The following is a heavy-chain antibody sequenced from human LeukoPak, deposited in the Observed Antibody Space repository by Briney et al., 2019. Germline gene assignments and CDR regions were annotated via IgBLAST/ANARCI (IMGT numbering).Heavy chain of an antibody. Sequence: GSLPLSCAVSGFPFSSAWMTWVRQAPGKGLEWVGRIKSKSDGETTDYAAPVKGRFSVSRDDSKSTLYLQMNSLKSEDTAVYYCTTARFNRWGQGTLVVVSS. J-gene: IGHJ5*02. V-gene: IGHV3-15*05. CDR3: TTARFNR. CDR1: GFPFSSAW. CDR2: IKSKSDGETT.